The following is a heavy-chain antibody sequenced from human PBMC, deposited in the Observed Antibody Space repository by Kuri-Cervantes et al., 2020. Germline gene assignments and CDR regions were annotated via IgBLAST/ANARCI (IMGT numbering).Heavy chain of an antibody. J-gene: IGHJ1*01. D-gene: IGHD2-15*01. CDR2: IYYSGST. Sequence: GSLRLSCTVSGGSISSGDYYWSWIRQPPGKGLEWIGYIYYSGSTNYNPSLKSRVTISVDTSKNQFSLKLSSVTAADTAVYYCASYCSGGSCYSGYFQHWGQGTLVTVSS. CDR3: ASYCSGGSCYSGYFQH. V-gene: IGHV4-61*08. CDR1: GGSISSGDYY.